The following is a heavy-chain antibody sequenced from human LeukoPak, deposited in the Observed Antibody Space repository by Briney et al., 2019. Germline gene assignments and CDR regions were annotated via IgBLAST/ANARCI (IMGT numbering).Heavy chain of an antibody. CDR3: ARTMTVYSGSYYPFDY. D-gene: IGHD1-26*01. CDR2: IIPIFGTA. CDR1: GGTFSTYP. V-gene: IGHV1-69*05. Sequence: SVKVSCRASGGTFSTYPISWVRQAPGQGLEWMGGIIPIFGTANYAQKFQGRVTITTDESTSTAYMELSSLRSEDTAMYYCARTMTVYSGSYYPFDYWGQGTLVTVSS. J-gene: IGHJ4*02.